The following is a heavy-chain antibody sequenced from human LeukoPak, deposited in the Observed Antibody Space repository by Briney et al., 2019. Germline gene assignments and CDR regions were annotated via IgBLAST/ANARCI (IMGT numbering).Heavy chain of an antibody. Sequence: GGSLRLSCAASGFTFSGYTMSWVRQAPGKGLEWVANITPDGSDRYYVDSLKGRVTISRDNTKSSLYLQLNSLRAEDTAVYYCVPGGLAVSGIDYWGQGALVTVSS. J-gene: IGHJ4*02. CDR2: ITPDGSDR. D-gene: IGHD6-19*01. CDR3: VPGGLAVSGIDY. V-gene: IGHV3-7*01. CDR1: GFTFSGYT.